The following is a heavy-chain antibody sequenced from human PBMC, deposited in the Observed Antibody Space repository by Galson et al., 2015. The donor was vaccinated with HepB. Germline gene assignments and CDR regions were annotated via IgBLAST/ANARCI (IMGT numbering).Heavy chain of an antibody. CDR2: INSDGSST. Sequence: SLRLSCAASGFTFSSYWMHWVRQAPGKGLEYVSRINSDGSSTKAMDSAKGRFTISRDNAKNTLSLQMNSLRVEDTAIYYCATTQLIWFEKAPDFWGQGTLVTVSS. D-gene: IGHD3-10*01. J-gene: IGHJ4*02. V-gene: IGHV3-74*01. CDR1: GFTFSSYW. CDR3: ATTQLIWFEKAPDF.